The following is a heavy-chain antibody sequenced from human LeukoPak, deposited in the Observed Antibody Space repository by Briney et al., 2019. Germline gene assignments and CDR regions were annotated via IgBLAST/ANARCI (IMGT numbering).Heavy chain of an antibody. CDR3: AKRYSGSSGLYNFDY. J-gene: IGHJ4*02. V-gene: IGHV3-23*01. CDR2: ISGSGGIT. D-gene: IGHD1-26*01. CDR1: GFTFSSYA. Sequence: GGSLRLSCAASGFTFSSYAMSWVRQAPGKGLEWVSGISGSGGITYYADSVKGRFTISRDNSKSTLYLQMNSLRAEDTAVYYCAKRYSGSSGLYNFDYWGQGTLVTVSS.